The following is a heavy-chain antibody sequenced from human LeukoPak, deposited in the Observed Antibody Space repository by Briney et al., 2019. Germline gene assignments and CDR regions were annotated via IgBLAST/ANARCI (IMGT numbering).Heavy chain of an antibody. D-gene: IGHD3-10*01. J-gene: IGHJ4*02. Sequence: ASVNVSCTASGYTFTSYGISWVRQAPGQGLEWMGWISAYNGNTNYAQKLQGRVTMTTDTSTSTAYMELRSLRSDDTAVYYCARDLKRITMVRGVTKDYWGQGTLVTVSS. V-gene: IGHV1-18*01. CDR3: ARDLKRITMVRGVTKDY. CDR2: ISAYNGNT. CDR1: GYTFTSYG.